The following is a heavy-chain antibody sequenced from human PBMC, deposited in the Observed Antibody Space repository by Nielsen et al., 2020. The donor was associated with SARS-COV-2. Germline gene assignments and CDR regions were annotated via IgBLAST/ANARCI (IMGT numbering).Heavy chain of an antibody. CDR1: GFTFSSYS. CDR2: ISSSSSYI. CDR3: AKDGRGGSYYRDYYGMDV. V-gene: IGHV3-21*04. J-gene: IGHJ6*02. Sequence: GGSLRLSCAASGFTFSSYSMNWVRQAPGKGLEWVSSISSSSSYIYYADSVKGRFTISRDNAKNSLYLQMNSLRAEDTAVYYCAKDGRGGSYYRDYYGMDVWGQGTTVTVSS. D-gene: IGHD1-26*01.